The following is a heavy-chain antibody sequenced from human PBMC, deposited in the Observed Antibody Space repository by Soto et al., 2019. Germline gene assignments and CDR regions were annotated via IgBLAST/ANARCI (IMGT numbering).Heavy chain of an antibody. CDR1: GYTFTGYY. D-gene: IGHD2-2*01. J-gene: IGHJ4*02. CDR3: AGTSCSSTTCPTTY. Sequence: QVQLVQSGAEVKKPGASVKVSCKTSGYTFTGYYIYWVRQAPGQGLEWMGRINPHSGGTDSSQKFQGRVTMTRDTSISTAYMELSRLRSDDTAVYYCAGTSCSSTTCPTTYWGQGTLVTVSS. V-gene: IGHV1-2*06. CDR2: INPHSGGT.